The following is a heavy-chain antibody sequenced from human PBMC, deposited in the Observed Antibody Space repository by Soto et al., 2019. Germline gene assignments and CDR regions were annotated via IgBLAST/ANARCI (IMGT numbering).Heavy chain of an antibody. D-gene: IGHD2-8*01. CDR1: HGSISISSYY. Sequence: SDTLSLTCTVSHGSISISSYYWGWIRHSPGKGLEWIASIYYTGTTFYNPSLESRVTISVDTSKNQFSLKLTSVTAADTAVYYCARRDVGDLYFFNYWGQGTLVTVSS. J-gene: IGHJ4*02. V-gene: IGHV4-39*01. CDR2: IYYTGTT. CDR3: ARRDVGDLYFFNY.